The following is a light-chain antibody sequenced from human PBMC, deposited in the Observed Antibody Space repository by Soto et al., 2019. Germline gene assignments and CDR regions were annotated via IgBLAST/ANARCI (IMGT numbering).Light chain of an antibody. Sequence: EIVMTQSPATLSVSPGERVTLSCSASQSVSRKLAWYQQKPGQAPRLLIYGTTTRATGIPARFSTDFTLTISRLEPEDFAVYYCQQYGRPFGQGTKVDIK. V-gene: IGKV3-15*01. CDR2: GTT. CDR1: QSVSRK. CDR3: QQYGRP. J-gene: IGKJ1*01.